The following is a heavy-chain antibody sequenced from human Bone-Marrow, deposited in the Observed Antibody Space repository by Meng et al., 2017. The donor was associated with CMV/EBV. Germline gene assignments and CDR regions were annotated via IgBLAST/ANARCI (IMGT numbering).Heavy chain of an antibody. D-gene: IGHD1-1*01. Sequence: GESLKISCAASGFTFSSYEMNWVRQAPGKGLEWVSYISSSGSTIYYADSVKGRFTVSRANAKNSLYLQMNSLSAEDTAVYYCARVFRTGLDSWGQGALVTVSS. CDR2: ISSSGSTI. V-gene: IGHV3-48*03. J-gene: IGHJ4*02. CDR3: ARVFRTGLDS. CDR1: GFTFSSYE.